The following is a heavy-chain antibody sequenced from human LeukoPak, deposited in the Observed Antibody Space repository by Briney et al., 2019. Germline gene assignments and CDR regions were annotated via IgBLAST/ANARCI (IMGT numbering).Heavy chain of an antibody. D-gene: IGHD3-10*01. CDR1: GFTFSNAW. J-gene: IGHJ6*02. CDR3: ARGAYGSVCMDV. Sequence: GGSLRLSCAASGFTFSNAWMSWVRQAPGKGLEWVGRIKSKTDGGTTDYAALVKGRFTISRDDSKNTLYLQMNSLKTEDTAVYYCARGAYGSVCMDVWGQGTTVTVSS. CDR2: IKSKTDGGTT. V-gene: IGHV3-15*01.